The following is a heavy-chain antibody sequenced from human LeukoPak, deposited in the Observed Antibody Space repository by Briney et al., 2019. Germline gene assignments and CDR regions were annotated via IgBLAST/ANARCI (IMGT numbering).Heavy chain of an antibody. D-gene: IGHD1-1*01. CDR2: IDGSRGYT. J-gene: IGHJ4*02. CDR1: GFIFSDYA. V-gene: IGHV3-23*01. CDR3: VKGGISTTGLES. Sequence: PGGSLRLSCAASGFIFSDYAMTWVRRAPGKGLEYVSSIDGSRGYTYYADSVKGRFTISRDNSRNTLYLQMSSLRVEDAAVYYCVKGGISTTGLESWGRGTLVTVSS.